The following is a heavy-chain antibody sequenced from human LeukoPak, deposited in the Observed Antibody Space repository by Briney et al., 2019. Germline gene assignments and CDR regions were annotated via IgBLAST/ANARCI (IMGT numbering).Heavy chain of an antibody. CDR1: GFTFSSYI. CDR3: ARDRNTIFGVVIRSEYFDY. D-gene: IGHD3-3*01. CDR2: ISSSSSTI. V-gene: IGHV3-48*01. Sequence: GGSLRLSCAASGFTFSSYIMNWVRQAPGKGLGWVSYISSSSSTIYYADSVKGRFTISRDNAKNSLYLQMNSLRAEDTAVYYCARDRNTIFGVVIRSEYFDYWGQGTLVTVSS. J-gene: IGHJ4*02.